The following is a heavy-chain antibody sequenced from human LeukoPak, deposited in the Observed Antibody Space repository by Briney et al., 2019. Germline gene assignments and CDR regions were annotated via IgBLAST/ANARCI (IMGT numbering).Heavy chain of an antibody. CDR3: ARAAAADPKNWFDP. V-gene: IGHV4-38-2*01. D-gene: IGHD6-13*01. CDR2: IHHSGTT. CDR1: GYSINSGNY. Sequence: SATLSLTCAVSGYSINSGNYWGWIRQPPGKGLEWIGSIHHSGTTYYNPSLKSRVTISGDTSKNQFSLKLTSVTATDTAVYYCARAAAADPKNWFDPWGQGTLVTVSS. J-gene: IGHJ5*02.